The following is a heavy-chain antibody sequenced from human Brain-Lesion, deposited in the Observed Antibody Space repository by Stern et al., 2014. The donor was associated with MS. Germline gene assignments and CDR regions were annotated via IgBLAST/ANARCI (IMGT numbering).Heavy chain of an antibody. Sequence: QVQLQESGPGLVKPSQTLSLTCTVSGASISSGTYFWTWIRQPAGKGLEWIGRLSTSGSTTYNPSLKGRVTISLDTSKKEFSLKLSFVTAADTAVYYCARAYYYDTSGDSDAFNIWGQGTQVTVSS. V-gene: IGHV4-61*02. CDR2: LSTSGST. D-gene: IGHD3-22*01. CDR3: ARAYYYDTSGDSDAFNI. CDR1: GASISSGTYF. J-gene: IGHJ3*02.